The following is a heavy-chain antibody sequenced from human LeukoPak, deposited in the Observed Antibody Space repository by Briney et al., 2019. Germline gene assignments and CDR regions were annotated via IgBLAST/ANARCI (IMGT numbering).Heavy chain of an antibody. J-gene: IGHJ4*02. CDR2: ISYSGAT. Sequence: PSGTLSLTCAVSGGSITSAYWWSWVRQSPGKGLEWIGEISYSGATNHNPSLKSRVTMSVDKSKNQLSLKLSSVTAADTAVYYCAVRPGIAAAGRPYYFDYWGQGTLVTVSS. D-gene: IGHD6-13*01. CDR3: AVRPGIAAAGRPYYFDY. CDR1: GGSITSAYW. V-gene: IGHV4-4*02.